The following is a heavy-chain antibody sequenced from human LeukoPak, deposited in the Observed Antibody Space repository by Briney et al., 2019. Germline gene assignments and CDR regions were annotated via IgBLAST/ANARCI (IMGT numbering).Heavy chain of an antibody. J-gene: IGHJ4*02. Sequence: PSETLSLTCTVSGGSISDYYWSWIRQPPGKGLEWIAYIYYTGSTNYSPSLKSRVTISVATSKSRFSLKLTSVTAADTAVYFCARGSRDGYNYFDYWGQGILVTVSS. D-gene: IGHD5-24*01. CDR2: IYYTGST. CDR1: GGSISDYY. V-gene: IGHV4-59*01. CDR3: ARGSRDGYNYFDY.